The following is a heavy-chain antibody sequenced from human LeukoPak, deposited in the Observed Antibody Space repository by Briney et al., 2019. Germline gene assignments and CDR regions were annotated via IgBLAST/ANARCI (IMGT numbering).Heavy chain of an antibody. J-gene: IGHJ3*02. CDR1: GCTFSSYS. CDR2: ISSSSSYI. Sequence: PGGSLRLSCAASGCTFSSYSMNWVRQAPGKGLEWVSSISSSSSYIYYADSVKGRFTISRDNAKNSLYLQMNSLRAEDTAVYYCARDRVTRPSDAFDIWGQGTMVTVSS. D-gene: IGHD4-11*01. V-gene: IGHV3-21*01. CDR3: ARDRVTRPSDAFDI.